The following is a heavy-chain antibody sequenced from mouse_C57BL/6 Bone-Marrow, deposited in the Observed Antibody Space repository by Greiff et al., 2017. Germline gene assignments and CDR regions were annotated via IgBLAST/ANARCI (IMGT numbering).Heavy chain of an antibody. CDR1: GYAFSSSW. D-gene: IGHD2-3*01. Sequence: VQLVESGPELVKPGASVKISCKASGYAFSSSWMNWVKQRPGKGLEWIGRIYPGDGDTNYNGKFKGKATLTADKSSSTAYMQLSSLTSADSAVYFCARNGGYYYWYFDVWGTGTTVTVSS. CDR3: ARNGGYYYWYFDV. J-gene: IGHJ1*03. CDR2: IYPGDGDT. V-gene: IGHV1-82*01.